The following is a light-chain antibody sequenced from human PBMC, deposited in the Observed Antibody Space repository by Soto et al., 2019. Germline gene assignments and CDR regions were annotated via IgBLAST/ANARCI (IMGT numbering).Light chain of an antibody. V-gene: IGLV2-11*01. Sequence: QSVLTRPGSVAGSPGQSVTISCTGTNSNIGFYNFVSWYQQHPDKAPHLVIYDVNKRPSGVPDRFSGSKSGNTASLTISGLQADDEADYYCCSYAGTYTYVFGIGTKVTVL. J-gene: IGLJ1*01. CDR3: CSYAGTYTYV. CDR1: NSNIGFYNF. CDR2: DVN.